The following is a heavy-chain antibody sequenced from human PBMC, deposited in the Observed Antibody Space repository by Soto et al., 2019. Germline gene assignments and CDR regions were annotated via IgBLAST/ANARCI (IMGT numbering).Heavy chain of an antibody. V-gene: IGHV3-33*01. CDR2: IWYDGSNK. Sequence: QKYLVESGGGVVQPGGSLRLSCVASGSIFSGYGMHWVRQAPGKGLEWVAVIWYDGSNKYYAGSVKGRFTISRDNSKNMLYMQMYSLRAEDTAVYYCARDGIGETVFRGFCDYWGQGTLVTVSS. CDR3: ARDGIGETVFRGFCDY. CDR1: GSIFSGYG. J-gene: IGHJ4*02. D-gene: IGHD2-21*01.